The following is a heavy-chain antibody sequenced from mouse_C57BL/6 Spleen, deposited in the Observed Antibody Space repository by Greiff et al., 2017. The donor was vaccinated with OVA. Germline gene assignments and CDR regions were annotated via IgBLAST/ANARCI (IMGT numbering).Heavy chain of an antibody. CDR3: ARKTTVVYFDY. D-gene: IGHD1-1*01. J-gene: IGHJ2*01. V-gene: IGHV5-17*01. CDR1: GFTFSDYG. Sequence: EVKLVESGGGLVKPGGSLKLSCAASGFTFSDYGMHWVRQAPEKGLEWVAYISSGSSTIYYADTVKGRFTISRDNAKNTLFLQMTSLRSEDTAMYYCARKTTVVYFDYWGQGTTRTVSS. CDR2: ISSGSSTI.